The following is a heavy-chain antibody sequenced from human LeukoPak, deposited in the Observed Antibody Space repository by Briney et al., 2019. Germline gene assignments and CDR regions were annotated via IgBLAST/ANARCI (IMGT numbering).Heavy chain of an antibody. Sequence: SSETLSLTCTVSGGSISSSSYYWGWIRQPPGKGLEWIGSIYYSGSTYYNPSLKSRVTISVDTSKNQFSLKLSSVTAADTAVYSCARGTLVRGISYWGQGALVTVSS. CDR3: ARGTLVRGISY. D-gene: IGHD3-10*02. CDR1: GGSISSSSYY. J-gene: IGHJ4*02. CDR2: IYYSGST. V-gene: IGHV4-39*01.